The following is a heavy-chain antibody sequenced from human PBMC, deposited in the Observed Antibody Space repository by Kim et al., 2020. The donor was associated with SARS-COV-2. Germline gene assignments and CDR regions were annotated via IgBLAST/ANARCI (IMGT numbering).Heavy chain of an antibody. J-gene: IGHJ4*02. D-gene: IGHD3-22*01. CDR2: ISSSSRTN. CDR3: VGSGYSPY. Sequence: GGSLRLSCAASGFTFSSYCMNWVRQAPGKGLEWVSSISSSSRTNYSADSVKGGSTISRDNAKNSLYLQMNSLRAEDAAVYYCVGSGYSPYWCQGTRVTVSS. V-gene: IGHV3-21*01. CDR1: GFTFSSYC.